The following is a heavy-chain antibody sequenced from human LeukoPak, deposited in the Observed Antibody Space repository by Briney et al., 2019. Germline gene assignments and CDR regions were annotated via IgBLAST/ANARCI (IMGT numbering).Heavy chain of an antibody. D-gene: IGHD5-12*01. CDR2: IDPSDSYT. V-gene: IGHV5-10-1*01. CDR1: GHSFTSYW. CDR3: ARRIRYSGYDPSFDY. J-gene: IGHJ4*02. Sequence: GESLKISCKGSGHSFTSYWISWVRQMPGKGLEWMGRIDPSDSYTNYSPSFQGHVTISADKSISTAYLQWSSLKASDTAMYYCARRIRYSGYDPSFDYWGQGTLVTVSS.